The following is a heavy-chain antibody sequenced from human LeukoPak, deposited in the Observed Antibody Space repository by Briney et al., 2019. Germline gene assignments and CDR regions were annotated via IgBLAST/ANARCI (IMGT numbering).Heavy chain of an antibody. CDR1: GYTFTSYY. Sequence: ASVKVSCKASGYTFTSYYMHWVRQAPGQGLEWMGIINPSGGSTSYAQKFQGRVTMTRDTSTSTVYMELSSLRSEDTAVCYCARAAMGWGVFDYWGQGTLVTVSS. V-gene: IGHV1-46*01. CDR3: ARAAMGWGVFDY. CDR2: INPSGGST. D-gene: IGHD5-18*01. J-gene: IGHJ4*02.